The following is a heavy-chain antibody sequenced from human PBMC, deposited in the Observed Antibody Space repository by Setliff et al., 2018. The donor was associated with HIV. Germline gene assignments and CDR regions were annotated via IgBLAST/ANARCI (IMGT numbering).Heavy chain of an antibody. CDR1: GYSLTSYS. V-gene: IGHV7-4-1*01. Sequence: ASVKVSCKASGYSLTSYSINWVRQAPGRGLEWMGYINTNTGNPTYAQGFTGRFVVSVDTPVSTAYLQIFSLKTEDTAVYYCTRDHTPPPNYDFWSGQIVLRNIFYYMDVWGTGSPVTVSS. CDR2: INTNTGNP. J-gene: IGHJ6*03. D-gene: IGHD3-3*01. CDR3: TRDHTPPPNYDFWSGQIVLRNIFYYMDV.